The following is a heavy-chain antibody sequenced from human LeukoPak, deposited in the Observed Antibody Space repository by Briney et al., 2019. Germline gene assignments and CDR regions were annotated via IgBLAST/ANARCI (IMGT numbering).Heavy chain of an antibody. CDR3: ALLGYSSSWNNF. V-gene: IGHV4-59*11. Sequence: PSETLSLTCTVSRGSINSHYWSWMRQPPGKGPEWIGYIYYSGTTSYNPSLKSRVTISADTSKNQFSLNLTSVITADTGVYYYALLGYSSSWNNFWGQGTLVTVSS. D-gene: IGHD2-2*01. J-gene: IGHJ4*02. CDR2: IYYSGTT. CDR1: RGSINSHY.